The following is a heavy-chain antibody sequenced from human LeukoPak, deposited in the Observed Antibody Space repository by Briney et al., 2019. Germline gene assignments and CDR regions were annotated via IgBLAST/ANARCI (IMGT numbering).Heavy chain of an antibody. D-gene: IGHD6-13*01. CDR2: INAGNCNT. V-gene: IGHV1-3*01. J-gene: IGHJ4*02. Sequence: ASVKVSCKASGYTFTSYAMHWVRQAPGQRLEWMGWINAGNCNTKYSQKFQGRVTITRDTSASTASMELSSLRSEDTAVYYCASGLSSSWGFDYWGQGTLVTVSS. CDR1: GYTFTSYA. CDR3: ASGLSSSWGFDY.